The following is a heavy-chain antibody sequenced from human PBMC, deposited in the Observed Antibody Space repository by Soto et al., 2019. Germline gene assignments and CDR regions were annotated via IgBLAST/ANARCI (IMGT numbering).Heavy chain of an antibody. J-gene: IGHJ4*02. D-gene: IGHD4-17*01. CDR3: ARQPWQGAVTTEPYFDY. Sequence: SETLSLTCTVSGGSISSYYWSWIRQPPGKGLEWIGYIYYSGSTNYNPSLKSRVTISVDTSKNQFSLKLSPVTAADTAVYYCARQPWQGAVTTEPYFDYWGQGTLVTVSS. V-gene: IGHV4-59*08. CDR2: IYYSGST. CDR1: GGSISSYY.